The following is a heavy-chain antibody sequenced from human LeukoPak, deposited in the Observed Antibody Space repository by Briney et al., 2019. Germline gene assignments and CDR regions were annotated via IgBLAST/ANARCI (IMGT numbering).Heavy chain of an antibody. CDR3: VRVKSGSISDS. D-gene: IGHD1-26*01. V-gene: IGHV4-39*07. CDR2: ISYSGST. Sequence: PSETLSLTCTVSGGSISSSNYYWGWIRQPPGQGLEWIATISYSGSTYYNPSVKSRVTISRDMSKNQFSLSLNSVTAADTAVYYCVRVKSGSISDSWGQGTLVTVSS. J-gene: IGHJ4*02. CDR1: GGSISSSNYY.